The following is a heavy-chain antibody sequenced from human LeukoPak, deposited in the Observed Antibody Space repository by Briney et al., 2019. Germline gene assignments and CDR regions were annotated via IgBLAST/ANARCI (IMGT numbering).Heavy chain of an antibody. J-gene: IGHJ4*02. CDR3: ASQQRGSYSFDY. V-gene: IGHV4-30-2*01. CDR2: IYHSGST. Sequence: SETLSLTCDVYGGSFSDYYWSWIRQPPGKGLEWIGYIYHSGSTYYNPSLKSRVTISVDRSKNQFSLKLSSVTAADTAVYYCASQQRGSYSFDYWGQGTLVTVSS. CDR1: GGSFSDYY. D-gene: IGHD1-26*01.